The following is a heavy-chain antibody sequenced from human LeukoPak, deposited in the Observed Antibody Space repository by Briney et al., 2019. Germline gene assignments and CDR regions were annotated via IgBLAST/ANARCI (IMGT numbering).Heavy chain of an antibody. J-gene: IGHJ6*02. CDR2: INHSGST. D-gene: IGHD3-22*01. CDR1: GGSISSGGYS. Sequence: SETLSLTCAVSGGSISSGGYSWSWIRQPPGKGLEWIGEINHSGSTNYNPSLKSRVTISVDTSKNQFSLKLSSVTAADTAVYYCARGCDRSYYYYGMDVWGQGTTVTVSS. CDR3: ARGCDRSYYYYGMDV. V-gene: IGHV4-34*01.